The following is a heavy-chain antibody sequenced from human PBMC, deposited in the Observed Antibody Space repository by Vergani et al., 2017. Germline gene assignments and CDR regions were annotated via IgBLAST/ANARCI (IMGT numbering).Heavy chain of an antibody. V-gene: IGHV3-23*01. CDR2: IKNTGDST. Sequence: EVQLLQSEGAVVQPGGSLRLSCVASGFTFSSHAMSWVLQGHGHGLEWVSSIKNTGDSTNYADSLKGRFTISRDNSKNSLYLQMKSLRVEDTAVYYCGRGSDNYNWCQGTLVTVSS. CDR3: GRGSDNYN. CDR1: GFTFSSHA. J-gene: IGHJ4*02. D-gene: IGHD5-24*01.